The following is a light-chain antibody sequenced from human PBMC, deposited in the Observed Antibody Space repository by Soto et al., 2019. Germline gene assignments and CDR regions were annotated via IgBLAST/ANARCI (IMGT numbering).Light chain of an antibody. CDR1: QGISSY. CDR2: AAS. CDR3: RQHNSLPIT. V-gene: IGKV1-9*01. J-gene: IGKJ5*01. Sequence: GDRFTITCRASQGISSYLVWYQQKAGKAPKSLIYAASTLQTGVPSRFSGSGSGTEFTLTISSLQPEDSATYYCRQHNSLPITFGQGTRLEIK.